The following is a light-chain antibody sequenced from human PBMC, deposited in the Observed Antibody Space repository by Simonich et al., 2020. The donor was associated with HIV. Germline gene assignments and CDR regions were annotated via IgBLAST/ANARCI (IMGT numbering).Light chain of an antibody. CDR3: QQYNNRPLT. V-gene: IGKV3-15*01. CDR1: QSVCSN. CDR2: DAS. Sequence: IVMTQSPATLSVSPGERATLSCRASQSVCSNLAWYQQKPGQAPRLLIFDASTRATGVPAKFSGSGSGTEFTLTISSIQSEDFAVYYCQQYNNRPLTFGGGTKVEIK. J-gene: IGKJ4*01.